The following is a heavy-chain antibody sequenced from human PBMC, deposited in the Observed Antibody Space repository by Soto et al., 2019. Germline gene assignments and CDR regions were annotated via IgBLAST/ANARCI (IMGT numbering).Heavy chain of an antibody. CDR2: ISSSSSTI. V-gene: IGHV3-48*01. Sequence: GGSLRLSCAASGFTFSSYSMNWVRQAPGKGLEWVSYISSSSSTIYYADSVKGRFTISRDNAKNSLYLQMNSLRAEDTAVYYCARGHSLGGGGWYASYSDFDYWGQGTLVTVSS. D-gene: IGHD6-19*01. CDR3: ARGHSLGGGGWYASYSDFDY. J-gene: IGHJ4*02. CDR1: GFTFSSYS.